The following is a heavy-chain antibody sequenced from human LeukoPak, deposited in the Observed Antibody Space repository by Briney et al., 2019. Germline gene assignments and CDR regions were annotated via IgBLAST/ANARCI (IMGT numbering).Heavy chain of an antibody. CDR1: GGSISSYY. Sequence: SETLSLTCTVSGGSISSYYWGWIRQPPGKGLEWIGSIYYSGSTYYNPSLKSRVTISVDTSKNQFSLKLSSVTAADTAVYYCEGHYYDSSGYYYPHYFDYWGQGTLVTVSS. CDR3: EGHYYDSSGYYYPHYFDY. D-gene: IGHD3-22*01. V-gene: IGHV4-39*07. CDR2: IYYSGST. J-gene: IGHJ4*02.